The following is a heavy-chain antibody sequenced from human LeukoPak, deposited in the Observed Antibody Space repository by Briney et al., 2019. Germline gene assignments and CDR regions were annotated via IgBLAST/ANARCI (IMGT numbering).Heavy chain of an antibody. CDR3: ARVAGIAVAGTDY. J-gene: IGHJ4*02. CDR2: INAGNGNT. D-gene: IGHD6-19*01. CDR1: GYTFTSYA. Sequence: ASVKVSCKASGYTFTSYAMHWVRQAPGQRLERMGWINAGNGNTKYSQKFQGRVTITRDTSASTAYMELSSLRSEDTAVYYCARVAGIAVAGTDYWGQGTLVTVSS. V-gene: IGHV1-3*01.